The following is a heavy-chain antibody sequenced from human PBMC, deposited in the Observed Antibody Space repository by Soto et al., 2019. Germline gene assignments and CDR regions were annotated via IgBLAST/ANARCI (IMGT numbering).Heavy chain of an antibody. Sequence: QVQLVQSGAEVKKPGASVKVSCKASGYTFNSYAISWARQAPGQGLEWMGRIIAYNGNTNYAQMLQGRVTMTTDTPTSTAYKELRSLRSDDTAVSYCARDLAAGTCDYWGQGTLVTVSS. CDR1: GYTFNSYA. CDR3: ARDLAAGTCDY. J-gene: IGHJ4*02. D-gene: IGHD6-13*01. V-gene: IGHV1-18*01. CDR2: IIAYNGNT.